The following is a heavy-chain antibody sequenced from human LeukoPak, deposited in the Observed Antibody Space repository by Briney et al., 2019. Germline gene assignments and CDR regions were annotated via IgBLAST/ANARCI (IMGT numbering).Heavy chain of an antibody. V-gene: IGHV3-23*01. J-gene: IGHJ5*02. D-gene: IGHD3-9*01. CDR3: AKRVYDILTGYLDP. CDR2: ISDSGGST. Sequence: QPGGSLRLSCAASGFTFSSYAMSWVRQAPGKGLEWVSFISDSGGSTSYADSVKGRFTISRDNSKNTLYLQMNSLRAEDTAVYYCAKRVYDILTGYLDPWGQGTLVTVSS. CDR1: GFTFSSYA.